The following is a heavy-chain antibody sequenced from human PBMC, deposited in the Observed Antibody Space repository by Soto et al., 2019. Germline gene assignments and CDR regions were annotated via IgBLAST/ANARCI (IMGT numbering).Heavy chain of an antibody. V-gene: IGHV3-30-3*01. CDR1: GFTFSSYA. D-gene: IGHD3-10*01. CDR2: ISYDGSNK. CDR3: AREPRYGSGSYLFDY. Sequence: GGSLRLSCAASGFTFSSYAMHWVRQAPGKGLEWVAVISYDGSNKYYADSVKGRFTISRDNSKNTLYLQMNSLRAEDTAVYYCAREPRYGSGSYLFDYWGQGTLVTVSS. J-gene: IGHJ4*02.